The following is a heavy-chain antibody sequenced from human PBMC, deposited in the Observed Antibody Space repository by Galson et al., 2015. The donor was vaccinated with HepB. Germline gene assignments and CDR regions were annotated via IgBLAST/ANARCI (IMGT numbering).Heavy chain of an antibody. CDR1: GFNFTSSA. CDR3: ASGIVGTTTPEFDA. D-gene: IGHD1-26*01. CDR2: IVVDSGNT. J-gene: IGHJ5*02. Sequence: SVKVSCKASGFNFTSSAMQWVRQARGRRLEWIGWIVVDSGNTKDAQKFQARVTITRDMSKRTAYMERSSLRSEDTAVYYCASGIVGTTTPEFDAWGQGPLVTFA. V-gene: IGHV1-58*02.